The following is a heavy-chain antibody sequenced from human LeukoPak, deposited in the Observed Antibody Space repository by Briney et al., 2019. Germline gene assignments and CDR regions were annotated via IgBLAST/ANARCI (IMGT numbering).Heavy chain of an antibody. Sequence: GRSLRLSCAASGFTFSSYAMHWVLQAPGKGLEWVAVISYDGSNKYYADSVKGRFTISRDNSKNTLYLQMNSLRAEDTAVYYCARDSGDIVVVPAAILGYYMDVWGKGTTVTVSS. D-gene: IGHD2-2*01. CDR2: ISYDGSNK. CDR3: ARDSGDIVVVPAAILGYYMDV. CDR1: GFTFSSYA. J-gene: IGHJ6*03. V-gene: IGHV3-30*01.